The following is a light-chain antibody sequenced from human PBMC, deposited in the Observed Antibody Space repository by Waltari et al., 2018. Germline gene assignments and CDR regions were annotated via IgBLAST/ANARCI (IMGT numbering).Light chain of an antibody. Sequence: DLVMTQAPDSLAVSLGERATINCKSSQSVLLSSNNKNYLAWYKQRPGQPPELLIYWASTRESGVPDRFSGSGSGTDFTLTISSLQAEDVAVYFCQQYYDAPHTFGQGTKLEIK. J-gene: IGKJ2*01. CDR3: QQYYDAPHT. CDR1: QSVLLSSNNKNY. CDR2: WAS. V-gene: IGKV4-1*01.